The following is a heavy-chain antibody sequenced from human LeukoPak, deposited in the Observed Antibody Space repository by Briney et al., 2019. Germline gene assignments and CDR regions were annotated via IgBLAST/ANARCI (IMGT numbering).Heavy chain of an antibody. D-gene: IGHD2-2*01. J-gene: IGHJ6*03. V-gene: IGHV3-66*01. CDR2: IYSGGST. Sequence: GGSLRLSCAASGFTVSSNYMSWVRQAPGKGLEWVSVIYSGGSTYYADSVKGRFTISRDNSKNTLYLQMNSLRAEDTAVYYCAKDGVVVVPAATQYYYYMDVWGKGTTVTVSS. CDR1: GFTVSSNY. CDR3: AKDGVVVVPAATQYYYYMDV.